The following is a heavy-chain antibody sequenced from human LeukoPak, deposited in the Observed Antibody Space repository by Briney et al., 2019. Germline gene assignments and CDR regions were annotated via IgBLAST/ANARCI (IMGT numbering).Heavy chain of an antibody. CDR2: IIPIFGTA. D-gene: IGHD3-22*01. CDR3: AREAPDSSGYYDGVY. Sequence: SVKVSCKASGGTFGSYAISWVRQAPGQGLEWMGGIIPIFGTANYAPKFQGRVTITADESTSSASLERSSLSSEPTAVSYCAREAPDSSGYYDGVYWGQGTLVTVSS. J-gene: IGHJ4*02. CDR1: GGTFGSYA. V-gene: IGHV1-69*13.